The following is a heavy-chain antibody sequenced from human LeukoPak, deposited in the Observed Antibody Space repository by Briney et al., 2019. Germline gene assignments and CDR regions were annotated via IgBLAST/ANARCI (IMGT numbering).Heavy chain of an antibody. CDR2: IYTSGST. Sequence: SETLSLTCTIPGGSISSGSYYSSWIRQPAGNGLEWIGRIYTSGSTNYHPSLKSRVTISVDTSKNQFSLKLSSVTAADSAVYYCGHGWEEYAFDIWGQGTMVTVSS. CDR1: GGSISSGSYY. V-gene: IGHV4-61*02. D-gene: IGHD1-26*01. CDR3: GHGWEEYAFDI. J-gene: IGHJ3*02.